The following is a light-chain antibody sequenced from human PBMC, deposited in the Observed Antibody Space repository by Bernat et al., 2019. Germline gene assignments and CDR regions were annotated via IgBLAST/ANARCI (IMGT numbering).Light chain of an antibody. CDR2: GAS. Sequence: DVQLTQSPSFLSASVGVRVDITCRASQVSGTYLAWYQKKPGKAPKLLIYGASTLQTGVPSRFSGSGSGTEFTLTIASLQPEDGATYFCQQLDRFPITFGQGTQLEIK. V-gene: IGKV1-9*01. J-gene: IGKJ5*01. CDR3: QQLDRFPIT. CDR1: QVSGTY.